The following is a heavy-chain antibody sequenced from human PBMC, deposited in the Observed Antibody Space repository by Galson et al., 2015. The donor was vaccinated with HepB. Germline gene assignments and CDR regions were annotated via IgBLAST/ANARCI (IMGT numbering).Heavy chain of an antibody. CDR1: GYIFTDYY. Sequence: SVKVSCKASGYIFTDYYIHWVRQAPGQGLEWLGWINPNSGATNYAQKFQGWVTMTRDTSISTAYMELSRLKSDDTAVYYCARGEMANRDGFDVWGEGTTVTVSS. D-gene: IGHD5-24*01. J-gene: IGHJ6*04. CDR2: INPNSGAT. CDR3: ARGEMANRDGFDV. V-gene: IGHV1-2*04.